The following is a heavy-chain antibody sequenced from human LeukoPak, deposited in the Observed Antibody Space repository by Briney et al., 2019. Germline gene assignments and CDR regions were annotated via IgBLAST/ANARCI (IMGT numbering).Heavy chain of an antibody. V-gene: IGHV3-30*04. CDR2: ISYDGSNK. CDR1: GFTFSSYA. D-gene: IGHD5-24*01. Sequence: PGRSLRLSCAAPGFTFSSYAMHWVRQAPGKGLEWVAVISYDGSNKYYADSVKGRFTISRDNSKNTLYLQMNSLRAEDTAVYYCARGEWLQIDYWGQGTLVTVSS. J-gene: IGHJ4*02. CDR3: ARGEWLQIDY.